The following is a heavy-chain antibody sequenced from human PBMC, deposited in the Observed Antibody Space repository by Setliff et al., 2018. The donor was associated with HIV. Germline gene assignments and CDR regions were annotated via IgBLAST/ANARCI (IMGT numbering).Heavy chain of an antibody. Sequence: PSETLSLTCTVSGGSISTSYWNWIRQPPGKGLEWIAYIYISGTTNYNPSLKSRVAISVDTSKNQFSLKLSSVTAADTAVYYCARGAIAAAGTDYWGQGTLVTVSS. V-gene: IGHV4-4*09. CDR3: ARGAIAAAGTDY. CDR2: IYISGTT. CDR1: GGSISTSY. J-gene: IGHJ4*02. D-gene: IGHD6-13*01.